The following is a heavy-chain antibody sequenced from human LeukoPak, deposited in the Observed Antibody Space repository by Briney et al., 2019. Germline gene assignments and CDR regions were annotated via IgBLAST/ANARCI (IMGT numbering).Heavy chain of an antibody. D-gene: IGHD5/OR15-5a*01. Sequence: GGSLRLSCAGSRFTFSNFDMHWVRQAPGKGLEWVTFIRFDGSNEYYADSVRGRFTISRDNSKNTLYLQMSSLRPEDTAVYYCARQIGVSIDYWGQGTLVTVSS. CDR2: IRFDGSNE. CDR1: RFTFSNFD. J-gene: IGHJ4*02. V-gene: IGHV3-30*02. CDR3: ARQIGVSIDY.